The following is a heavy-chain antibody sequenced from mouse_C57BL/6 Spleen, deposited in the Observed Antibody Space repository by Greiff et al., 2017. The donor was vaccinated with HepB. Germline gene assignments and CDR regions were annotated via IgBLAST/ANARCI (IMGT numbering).Heavy chain of an antibody. V-gene: IGHV1-22*01. Sequence: VQLQQSGPELVKPGASVKMSCKASGYTFTDYNMHWVKQSHGKSLEWIGYINPNNGGTSYNQKFKGKATLTVNKSSSTAYMELRSLPSEDSAVYYCARGGLGRDYFDYWGQGTTLTVSS. J-gene: IGHJ2*01. CDR2: INPNNGGT. D-gene: IGHD3-1*01. CDR3: ARGGLGRDYFDY. CDR1: GYTFTDYN.